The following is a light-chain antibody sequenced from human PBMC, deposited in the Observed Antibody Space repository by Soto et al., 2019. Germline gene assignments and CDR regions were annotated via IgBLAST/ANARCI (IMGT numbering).Light chain of an antibody. CDR1: SSNVGAGYD. J-gene: IGLJ3*02. V-gene: IGLV1-40*01. CDR2: NNN. CDR3: QSYDSSLGGVV. Sequence: QSVLTQPPSVSGAPGERVAISCTGSSSNVGAGYDVHWYQQLPGTAPKLLIYNNNNRPSGVPDRFSGCRSGTSASLAITGLQADDEADYHCQSYDSSLGGVVFGGGTRSPS.